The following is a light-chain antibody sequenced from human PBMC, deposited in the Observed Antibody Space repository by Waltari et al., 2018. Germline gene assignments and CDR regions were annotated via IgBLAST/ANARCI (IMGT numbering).Light chain of an antibody. CDR2: GAT. V-gene: IGLV2-23*01. Sequence: QSALTQPASVSGSPGPSINLSCTGTSNDIGNYDLVSWYQQRPGEAPKLLMYGATKRPSGVSNRFSGSKSGKTASLTISGLQTEDEADYYCFSFVAANSFVFGPGTKVTVL. CDR3: FSFVAANSFV. J-gene: IGLJ1*01. CDR1: SNDIGNYDL.